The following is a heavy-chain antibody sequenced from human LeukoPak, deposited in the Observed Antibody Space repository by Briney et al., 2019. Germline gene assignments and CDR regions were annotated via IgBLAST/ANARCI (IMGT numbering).Heavy chain of an antibody. CDR3: ARRIVGATDYFDY. CDR2: ISAYNGNT. CDR1: GYTFTSYG. Sequence: GASVKVSCKASGYTFTSYGISWVRQAPGQGLEWMGWISAYNGNTNYAQKLQGRVTMTTDTSTSTAYIELRSLRSDDTAVYYCARRIVGATDYFDYWGQGTLVTVSS. J-gene: IGHJ4*02. D-gene: IGHD1-26*01. V-gene: IGHV1-18*01.